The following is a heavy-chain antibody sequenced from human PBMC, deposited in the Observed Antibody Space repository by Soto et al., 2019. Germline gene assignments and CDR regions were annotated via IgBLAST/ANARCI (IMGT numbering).Heavy chain of an antibody. Sequence: SLRLPLTGVLSRRSVTSYHWSCIRQYTGKGLERLAYTAYTGNTNYKPSLKSRGTISIDTTKNQLSLKLTSMTAAHTAVYYCARDMPAGFTHCFDPWGQGTLVTVSS. V-gene: IGHV4-59*02. D-gene: IGHD2-15*01. J-gene: IGHJ5*02. CDR3: ARDMPAGFTHCFDP. CDR1: RRSVTSYH. CDR2: TAYTGNT.